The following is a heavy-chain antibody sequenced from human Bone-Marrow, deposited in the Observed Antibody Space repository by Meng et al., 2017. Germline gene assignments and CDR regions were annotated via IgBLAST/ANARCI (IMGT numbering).Heavy chain of an antibody. CDR3: ARISSGSYFNLYYYYGMEV. V-gene: IGHV3-30*01. D-gene: IGHD1-26*01. J-gene: IGHJ6*02. CDR2: ISYDGSNK. Sequence: GESLKISCAASGFTFSSYAMHWVRQAPGKGLEWVAVISYDGSNKYYADSVKGRFTISRDNSKNTLYLQMNSLRAEDTAVYYCARISSGSYFNLYYYYGMEVWGQGTTVTVSS. CDR1: GFTFSSYA.